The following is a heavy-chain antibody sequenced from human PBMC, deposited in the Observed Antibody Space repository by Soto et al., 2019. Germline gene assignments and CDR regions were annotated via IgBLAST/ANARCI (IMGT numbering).Heavy chain of an antibody. Sequence: EVQLVDSGGDLVQPGGSLRLSCAASGFTFSHYWMTWVRQAPGKGLGWVANINQVGSVKTYLDSMKGRLTISRDNAQDSLYLQMDSLRAEDTAVYYCGRDPGYGALDYWGQGTLVTVSA. D-gene: IGHD4-17*01. CDR2: INQVGSVK. V-gene: IGHV3-7*01. CDR1: GFTFSHYW. CDR3: GRDPGYGALDY. J-gene: IGHJ4*02.